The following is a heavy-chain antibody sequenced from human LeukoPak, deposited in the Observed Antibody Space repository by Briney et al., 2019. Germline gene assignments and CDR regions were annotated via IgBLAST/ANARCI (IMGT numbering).Heavy chain of an antibody. J-gene: IGHJ4*02. Sequence: SETLSLTCAVYGGSFSGYYWSWIRQPPGKGLEWIGEINHSGSTNYNPSLKSRVTMSVDTSKNQFSLKLSSVTAADTAVYYCALSSGWYSSRWGQGTLVTVSS. V-gene: IGHV4-34*01. CDR2: INHSGST. CDR1: GGSFSGYY. D-gene: IGHD6-19*01. CDR3: ALSSGWYSSR.